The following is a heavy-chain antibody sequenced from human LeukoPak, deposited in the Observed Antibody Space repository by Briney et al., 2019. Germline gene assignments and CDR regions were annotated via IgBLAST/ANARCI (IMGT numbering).Heavy chain of an antibody. CDR2: IYTSGST. V-gene: IGHV4-4*07. CDR1: GGSISSYY. D-gene: IGHD3-22*01. CDR3: ARELNYYDSSGYYYHYYYYYMDV. J-gene: IGHJ6*03. Sequence: SETLSLTCTVSGGSISSYYRSWIRQPAGKGLEWIGRIYTSGSTNYNPSLKSRVTISVDKSKNQFSLKLSSVTAADTAVYYCARELNYYDSSGYYYHYYYYYMDVWGKGTTVTVSS.